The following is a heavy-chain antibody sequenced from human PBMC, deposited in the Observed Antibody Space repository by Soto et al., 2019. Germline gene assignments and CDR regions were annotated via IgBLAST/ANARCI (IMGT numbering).Heavy chain of an antibody. Sequence: SETLSLTCTVSGGSISSSSYYSGWIRQTPQNGLERSGSNYNSRGTYCKRAHKTRVTISVETYKNQFSLKLSSVTAAETAVYYCARHLFGVAGTGLRYYFDYWGQGTTVTVSS. CDR3: ARHLFGVAGTGLRYYFDY. D-gene: IGHD6-19*01. CDR1: GGSISSSSYY. CDR2: NYNSRGT. V-gene: IGHV4-39*01. J-gene: IGHJ4*03.